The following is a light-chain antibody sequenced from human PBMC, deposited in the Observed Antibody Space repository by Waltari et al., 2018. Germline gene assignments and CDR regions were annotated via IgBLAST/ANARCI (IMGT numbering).Light chain of an antibody. CDR2: GAS. V-gene: IGKV1-NL1*01. CDR3: QQYYSLSF. Sequence: DIQMTQSPSSLSASVGDRVVITCRVSQDISTGVAWYQQKPGKAPKLLISGASGLESGVPSRFSGSGSGTDFTLTISSLQPEDFATYFCQQYYSLSFFGPGTKVDVE. J-gene: IGKJ3*01. CDR1: QDISTG.